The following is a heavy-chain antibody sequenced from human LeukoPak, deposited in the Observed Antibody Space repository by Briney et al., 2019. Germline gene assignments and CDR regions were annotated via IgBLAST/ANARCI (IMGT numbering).Heavy chain of an antibody. V-gene: IGHV3-48*01. J-gene: IGHJ4*02. CDR3: ARADYYGSGNYYTSDY. D-gene: IGHD3-10*01. Sequence: GGSLRLSCAASGFTFSSYSMNWVRQAPGKGLEWVSYIRSSSSTMYYADSVKGRFTISRDNAKNLLYLQMNSLRAEDTAVYYCARADYYGSGNYYTSDYWGQGTLVTVSS. CDR1: GFTFSSYS. CDR2: IRSSSSTM.